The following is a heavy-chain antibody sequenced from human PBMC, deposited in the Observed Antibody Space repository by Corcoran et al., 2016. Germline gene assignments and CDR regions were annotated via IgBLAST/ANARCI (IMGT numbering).Heavy chain of an antibody. D-gene: IGHD3-22*01. CDR2: INHSGST. J-gene: IGHJ4*02. Sequence: QVQLQQWGAGLLKPSETLSLTCAVYGGSFSGYYWSWIRQPPGKGLEWIGEINHSGSTNYNPSLKSRVTISVDTSKNQFSLKLSSVTAADTAVYYCARGGATYYYDSSGYYFGEFDYWGQGTLVTVSS. CDR3: ARGGATYYYDSSGYYFGEFDY. CDR1: GGSFSGYY. V-gene: IGHV4-34*01.